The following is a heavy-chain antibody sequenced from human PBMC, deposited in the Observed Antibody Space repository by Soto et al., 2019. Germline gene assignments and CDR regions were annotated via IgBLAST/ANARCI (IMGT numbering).Heavy chain of an antibody. Sequence: AVYGGFLSESYWTWIRQPPGKGLEWIGEINHVGGTNYNPSLKSRVTMSVDTSQNQFSLRLISVTAADTAMYFCVRIRYQLPSSVLWLDPWGQGXPVTVSS. CDR3: VRIRYQLPSSVLWLDP. D-gene: IGHD3-16*01. CDR1: GGFLSESY. CDR2: INHVGGT. J-gene: IGHJ5*02. V-gene: IGHV4-34*01.